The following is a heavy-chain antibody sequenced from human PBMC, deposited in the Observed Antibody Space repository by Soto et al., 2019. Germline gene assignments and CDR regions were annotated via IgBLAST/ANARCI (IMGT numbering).Heavy chain of an antibody. Sequence: PGGSLRLSCSASGFTFSMHSMHWVRQTPGKALEYVSAISRDGRSTFYADSVKGRFTISRDNSKNTLYLRMNSLRSDDTAVYYCARSGGIDHWGQGTLVTVSS. CDR2: ISRDGRST. D-gene: IGHD3-3*01. V-gene: IGHV3-64D*08. CDR1: GFTFSMHS. CDR3: ARSGGIDH. J-gene: IGHJ4*02.